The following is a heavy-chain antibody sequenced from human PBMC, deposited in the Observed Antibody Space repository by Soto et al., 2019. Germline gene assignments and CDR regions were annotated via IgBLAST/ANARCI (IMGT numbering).Heavy chain of an antibody. Sequence: EVQLVESGGGLVQPGGSLRLSCAASGFTFSSYEMNWVRQAPGKGLEWVSYISSSGSTIYYADSVKGRFTISRDNAKNSLYLQMNSLRVEDTAVYYCARSNHRAPNEWGQRTLVTVSS. J-gene: IGHJ4*02. CDR2: ISSSGSTI. CDR1: GFTFSSYE. CDR3: ARSNHRAPNE. D-gene: IGHD1-1*01. V-gene: IGHV3-48*03.